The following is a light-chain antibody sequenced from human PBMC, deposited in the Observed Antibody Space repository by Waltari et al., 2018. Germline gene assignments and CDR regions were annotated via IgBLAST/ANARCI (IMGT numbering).Light chain of an antibody. J-gene: IGLJ2*01. CDR3: QSADSSGTYVV. CDR1: VLPKQY. CDR2: KDS. Sequence: SYELTQPPSVSVSPGQTARITCPGDVLPKQYAYWYQQKPGQAPVLVIYKDSERPSGIPERFSGSSSGTTVTLTISGVQAEDEADYYCQSADSSGTYVVFGGGTKLTVL. V-gene: IGLV3-25*03.